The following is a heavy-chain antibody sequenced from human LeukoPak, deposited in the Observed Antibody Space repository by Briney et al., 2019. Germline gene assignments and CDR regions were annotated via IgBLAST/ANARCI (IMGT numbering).Heavy chain of an antibody. J-gene: IGHJ4*02. Sequence: GGSLRLSCAASGFTFSSYGMHWVRQAPGKGLEWVAVISYDGSNKYYADSVKGRFTISRDNSKSTLYLQMNSLRAEDTAAYYCAKDLGQVLLWFGGFDYWGQGTLVTVSS. CDR1: GFTFSSYG. D-gene: IGHD3-10*01. CDR2: ISYDGSNK. V-gene: IGHV3-30*18. CDR3: AKDLGQVLLWFGGFDY.